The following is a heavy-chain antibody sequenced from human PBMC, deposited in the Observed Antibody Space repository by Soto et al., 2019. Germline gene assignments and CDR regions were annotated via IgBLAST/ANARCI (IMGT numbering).Heavy chain of an antibody. CDR2: ISYDGSNK. J-gene: IGHJ4*01. CDR3: AEIISLVY. CDR1: GFTFSSYG. Sequence: QVQLVESGGGVVQPGRSLRLSCAASGFTFSSYGMHWVRQAPGKGLEWVAVISYDGSNKYYADSVKGRFTISRDNSENTLSLHMSSLRAEDTAVYYCAEIISLVYWGPGDLVTVSS. V-gene: IGHV3-30*03.